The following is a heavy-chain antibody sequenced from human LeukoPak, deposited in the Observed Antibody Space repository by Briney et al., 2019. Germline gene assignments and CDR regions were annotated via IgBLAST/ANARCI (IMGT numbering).Heavy chain of an antibody. J-gene: IGHJ6*02. CDR2: ISGSGGST. CDR3: AKSLSGIAAAPYYYGMDV. D-gene: IGHD6-13*01. CDR1: GFTFSSYA. Sequence: GGSLRLSCAASGFTFSSYAMSWVRQAPGKGLEWVSAISGSGGSTYYADSVKGRFTISRDNSKNTLYLQMNSLRAEDTAVYYCAKSLSGIAAAPYYYGMDVWGQGTTVTVSS. V-gene: IGHV3-23*01.